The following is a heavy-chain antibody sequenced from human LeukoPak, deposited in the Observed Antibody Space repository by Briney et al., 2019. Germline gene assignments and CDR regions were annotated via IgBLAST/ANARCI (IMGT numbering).Heavy chain of an antibody. J-gene: IGHJ4*02. V-gene: IGHV4-61*02. Sequence: SQTLSLTCTVSGGSISSGSYYWSWIRQPAGKGLEWIGRIYTSGSTNYNPSLKSRVTISVDTSKNQFSLKLSSVTAADTAVYYCARAGWSYFDYWGQGTLVTVSS. CDR1: GGSISSGSYY. D-gene: IGHD2-15*01. CDR3: ARAGWSYFDY. CDR2: IYTSGST.